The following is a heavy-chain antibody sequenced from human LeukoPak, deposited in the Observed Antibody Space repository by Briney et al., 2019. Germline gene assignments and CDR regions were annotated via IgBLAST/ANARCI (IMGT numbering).Heavy chain of an antibody. D-gene: IGHD3-22*01. CDR2: ISRLSSTI. V-gene: IGHV3-11*04. CDR1: GFTFSDYY. J-gene: IGHJ4*02. Sequence: GGSLRLSCEASGFTFSDYYMIWIRQAPGKGLEWVSYISRLSSTIYSADSVKGRFTISRDNAKNSLFLQMNSLRAEDTAVYYCARHRDSSGTDYWGQGTLVTVSS. CDR3: ARHRDSSGTDY.